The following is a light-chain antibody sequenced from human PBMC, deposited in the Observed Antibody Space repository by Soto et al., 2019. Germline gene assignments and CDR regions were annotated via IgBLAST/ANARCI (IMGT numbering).Light chain of an antibody. CDR3: CSYAGRSAPYV. CDR2: DVN. J-gene: IGLJ1*01. CDR1: SSDVGGYDF. V-gene: IGLV2-14*01. Sequence: QSVLTQPTSVSGSPGQSISISCTGTSSDVGGYDFVSWFQQEPGKAPKLMIYDVNYRPSGISPRFSGSKSGNTASLTISGLQPEDEADYYCCSYAGRSAPYVFGPGTKSPS.